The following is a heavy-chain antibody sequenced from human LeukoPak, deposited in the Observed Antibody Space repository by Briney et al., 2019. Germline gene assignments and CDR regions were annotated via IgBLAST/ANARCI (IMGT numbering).Heavy chain of an antibody. CDR3: ARENYDILTDVLCGFDP. D-gene: IGHD3-9*01. CDR1: GYTFTSYG. CDR2: ISAYNGNT. Sequence: ASVKVSCKASGYTFTSYGISWVRQAPGQGLEWMGWISAYNGNTNYAQKLQGRVTMTTDTSTSTAYMELRSLRSDDTAVYYCARENYDILTDVLCGFDPWGQGTLVTVSS. J-gene: IGHJ5*02. V-gene: IGHV1-18*01.